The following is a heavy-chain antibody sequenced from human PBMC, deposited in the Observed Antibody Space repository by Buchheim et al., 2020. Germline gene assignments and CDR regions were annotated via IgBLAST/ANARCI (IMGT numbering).Heavy chain of an antibody. D-gene: IGHD3-10*01. CDR1: GYTFSGYY. Sequence: QVQLVQSGAEVKKPGASVRVSCKASGYTFSGYYMHWVRQAPGQGLEWMGWINPNTGGTNYAQKFQGRVTMSRDTSISTGYMELRRLTSDDTAVYYCAREGRAPRPGHNWFDPWGQGTL. CDR3: AREGRAPRPGHNWFDP. V-gene: IGHV1-2*02. CDR2: INPNTGGT. J-gene: IGHJ5*02.